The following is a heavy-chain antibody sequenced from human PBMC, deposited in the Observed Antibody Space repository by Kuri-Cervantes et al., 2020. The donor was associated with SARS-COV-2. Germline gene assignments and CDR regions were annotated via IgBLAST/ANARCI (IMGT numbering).Heavy chain of an antibody. J-gene: IGHJ4*02. CDR1: GFTFSSYG. CDR2: ISYDGSNK. Sequence: GEFLKISCAASGFTFSSYGMHWVRQAPGKGLEWVAVISYDGSNKYYADSVKGRFTISRDNSKNALYLQMNSLRAEDTAVYYCAKVGLGGDFDYWGQGTLVTVSS. CDR3: AKVGLGGDFDY. D-gene: IGHD3-16*01. V-gene: IGHV3-30*18.